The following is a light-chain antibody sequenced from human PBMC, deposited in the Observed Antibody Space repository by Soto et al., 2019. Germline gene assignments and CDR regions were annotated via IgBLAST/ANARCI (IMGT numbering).Light chain of an antibody. CDR1: QSVSNNY. CDR2: GAS. Sequence: EIVLTQSPGTLSLSPWERATLSCRASQSVSNNYLAWYQQKPGQAPRLLIYGASNRATGIPDRFSGSGSGTDFTLTISRLGPEDFAVYYCQQYGSSPPWTFGQGTKVDIK. V-gene: IGKV3-20*01. CDR3: QQYGSSPPWT. J-gene: IGKJ1*01.